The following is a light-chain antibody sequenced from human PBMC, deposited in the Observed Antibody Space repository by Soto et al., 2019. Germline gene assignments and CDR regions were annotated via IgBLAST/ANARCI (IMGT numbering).Light chain of an antibody. CDR2: GAS. J-gene: IGKJ1*01. Sequence: EIVLTQSPVTLSLSPGERATLSCRTSQSVSNNYLAWYQQKPGQAPRLLIYGASSRATGIPDRFSGSGSGTDFTLTISDVQPEDFALYYCHQRQSWPRTFGQGTKVDIK. V-gene: IGKV3D-20*02. CDR3: HQRQSWPRT. CDR1: QSVSNNY.